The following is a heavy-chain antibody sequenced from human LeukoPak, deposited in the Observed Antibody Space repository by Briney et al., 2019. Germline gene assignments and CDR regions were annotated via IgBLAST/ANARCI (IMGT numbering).Heavy chain of an antibody. CDR2: ISYDGSNK. CDR1: GFTFSSYA. CDR3: ARAGKRVGATWEGAFDI. J-gene: IGHJ3*02. V-gene: IGHV3-30*04. D-gene: IGHD1-26*01. Sequence: PGGSLRLSCAASGFTFSSYAMHWVRQAPGKGLEWVAVISYDGSNKYYADSVKGRFTISRDNSKNTLYLQMNSLRAEDTAVYYCARAGKRVGATWEGAFDIWGQGTMVTVSS.